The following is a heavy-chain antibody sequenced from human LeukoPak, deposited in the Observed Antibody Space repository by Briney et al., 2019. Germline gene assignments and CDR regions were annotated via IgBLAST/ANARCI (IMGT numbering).Heavy chain of an antibody. Sequence: GRPLRLSCAASGFTFSNYPMHWVRQAPGKGLEWVAVTSSDERNKHYSGSVKGRFTISRDNSKSTLYLQMSSLRPEDTALYYCARDIFGNRGTYDFDYWGQGTLVTVSS. CDR3: ARDIFGNRGTYDFDY. V-gene: IGHV3-30*04. D-gene: IGHD1-26*01. CDR1: GFTFSNYP. J-gene: IGHJ4*02. CDR2: TSSDERNK.